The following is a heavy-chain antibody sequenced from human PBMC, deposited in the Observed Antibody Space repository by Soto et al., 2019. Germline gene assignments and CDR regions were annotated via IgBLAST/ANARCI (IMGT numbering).Heavy chain of an antibody. CDR3: ATISRSGYTNWFDP. V-gene: IGHV1-24*01. CDR1: GYTLTELS. J-gene: IGHJ5*02. D-gene: IGHD3-3*01. CDR2: FDPEDGET. Sequence: GASVKVSCKVSGYTLTELSMHWVRQAPGKGLEWMGGFDPEDGETIYAQKFQGRVTMTEDTSTDTAYMELSSLRSEDTAVYYCATISRSGYTNWFDPWGQGTLVTVS.